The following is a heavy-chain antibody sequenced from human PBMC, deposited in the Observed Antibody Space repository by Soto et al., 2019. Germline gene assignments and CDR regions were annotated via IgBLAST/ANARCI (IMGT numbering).Heavy chain of an antibody. Sequence: SETLSLTCAVSGGSISSGGYSWSWIRQPPGKGLEWIGYIYHSGSTYYNPSLKSRVTISVDRSKNQFSLKLSSVTAADTAVYYCVRVPGPWGQGTLVTVS. CDR1: GGSISSGGYS. CDR3: VRVPGP. V-gene: IGHV4-30-2*01. CDR2: IYHSGST. J-gene: IGHJ5*02.